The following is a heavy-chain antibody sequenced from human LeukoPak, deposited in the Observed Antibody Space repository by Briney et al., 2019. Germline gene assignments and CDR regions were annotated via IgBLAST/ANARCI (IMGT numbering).Heavy chain of an antibody. Sequence: SETLSLTCTVSGGSISSYYWGWIRQPAGKGLEWIGRIYTSGSANYNPPLTSRLTMSVDTSKNQFSLKLNSVTAADTAVYYCARGRMFRGGGSDFPFNWYDPWGQGTLVTVSS. V-gene: IGHV4-4*07. CDR2: IYTSGSA. CDR1: GGSISSYY. CDR3: ARGRMFRGGGSDFPFNWYDP. D-gene: IGHD3-10*01. J-gene: IGHJ5*02.